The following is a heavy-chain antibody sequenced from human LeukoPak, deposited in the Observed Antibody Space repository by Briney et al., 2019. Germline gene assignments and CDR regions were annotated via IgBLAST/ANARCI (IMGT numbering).Heavy chain of an antibody. Sequence: SETLSLTCAVYGGSFSGYYWSWIRQPPGKGLEWIGEINHSGSTNYNPSLKSRVTISVDTSKNQSSLKLSSVTAADTAVYYCARAGLSRMVRGVPNWFDPWGQGTLVTVSS. CDR1: GGSFSGYY. D-gene: IGHD3-10*01. J-gene: IGHJ5*02. CDR2: INHSGST. CDR3: ARAGLSRMVRGVPNWFDP. V-gene: IGHV4-34*01.